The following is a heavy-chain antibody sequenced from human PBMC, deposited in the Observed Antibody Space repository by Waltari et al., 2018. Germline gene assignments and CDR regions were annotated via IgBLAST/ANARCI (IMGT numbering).Heavy chain of an antibody. CDR2: IYYSGST. V-gene: IGHV4-59*11. D-gene: IGHD3-10*01. CDR3: ARDSRGFDP. J-gene: IGHJ5*02. Sequence: QVQLQESGPGLVKPSETLSLTWTVSGGSISSHYWSWIRQPPGKGLEWIGYIYYSGSTNYNPSLKSRVTISVDTSKNQFSLKLSSVTAADTAVYYCARDSRGFDPWGQGTLVTVSS. CDR1: GGSISSHY.